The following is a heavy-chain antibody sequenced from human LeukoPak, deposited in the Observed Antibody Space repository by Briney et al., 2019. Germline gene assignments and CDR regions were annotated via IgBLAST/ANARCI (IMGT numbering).Heavy chain of an antibody. J-gene: IGHJ4*02. D-gene: IGHD4-17*01. Sequence: MPSETLSLTCTVSGGSISSYYWSWIRQPPGKGLEWIGYIYYSGSTNYNPSLKSRVTISVDTSKNQFSLKLSSVTAADTAVYYCASYGPYFDYWGQGTLVTVSS. CDR1: GGSISSYY. V-gene: IGHV4-59*01. CDR2: IYYSGST. CDR3: ASYGPYFDY.